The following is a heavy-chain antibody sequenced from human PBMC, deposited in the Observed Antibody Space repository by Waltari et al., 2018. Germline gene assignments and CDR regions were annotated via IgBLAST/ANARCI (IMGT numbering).Heavy chain of an antibody. D-gene: IGHD1-26*01. CDR3: ARGEGGANEY. Sequence: EVQLVESGGGLVQPGGSLRLLCAASGFTFRTCELNWVRQAPGKGLEWVSYISSGASTIFYADAVKGRFTISRDNAKNSVYLEMNSLRADDTAIYYCARGEGGANEYWGQGTLVTVSS. J-gene: IGHJ4*01. CDR1: GFTFRTCE. V-gene: IGHV3-48*03. CDR2: ISSGASTI.